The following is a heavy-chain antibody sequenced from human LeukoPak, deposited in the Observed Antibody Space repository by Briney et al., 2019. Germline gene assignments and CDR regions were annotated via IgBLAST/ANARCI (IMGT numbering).Heavy chain of an antibody. D-gene: IGHD5-12*01. CDR2: IIYDGSNK. V-gene: IGHV3-30*03. J-gene: IGHJ4*02. CDR1: GFTFAGYG. Sequence: GGSLRLSCTASGFTFAGYGMHWVRQAPGKGLEWVALIIYDGSNKYHVDSVKGRFTVSRDNSKNTLYLQMNSLRAEDTAVYYCASLYSGYDTAHFDYWGQGTLVTVSS. CDR3: ASLYSGYDTAHFDY.